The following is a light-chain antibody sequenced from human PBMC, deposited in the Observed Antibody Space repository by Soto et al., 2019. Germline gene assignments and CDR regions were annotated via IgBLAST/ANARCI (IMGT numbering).Light chain of an antibody. J-gene: IGKJ1*01. CDR3: QQSYSTPWT. CDR1: RVSSGY. CDR2: GAS. V-gene: IGKV1-39*01. Sequence: DIQLTHPPSFLFASVGDRVTITSLASRVSSGYLAWYQQTPGKAPTLLIYGASVLQSGVPSRFSGSGSGTDFTLTISSLQPEDFATYYCQQSYSTPWTFGQRTKVDIK.